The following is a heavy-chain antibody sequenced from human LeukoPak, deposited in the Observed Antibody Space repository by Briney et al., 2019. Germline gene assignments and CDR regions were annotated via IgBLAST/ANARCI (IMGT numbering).Heavy chain of an antibody. CDR3: ARGGVYYYDSSGYYSFYYFDY. CDR2: ISAYNGNT. Sequence: GASVKVSCEASGYTFTSYGISWVRQAPGQGLEWMGWISAYNGNTNYAQKLQGRVTMTTDTSTSTAYMELRSLRSDDTAVYYCARGGVYYYDSSGYYSFYYFDYWGQGTLVTVSS. D-gene: IGHD3-22*01. J-gene: IGHJ4*02. CDR1: GYTFTSYG. V-gene: IGHV1-18*01.